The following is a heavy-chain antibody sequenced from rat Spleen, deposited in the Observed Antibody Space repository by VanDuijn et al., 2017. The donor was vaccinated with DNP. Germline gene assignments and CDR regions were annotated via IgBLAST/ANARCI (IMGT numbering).Heavy chain of an antibody. D-gene: IGHD1-11*01. V-gene: IGHV3-1*01. CDR1: GYPITSNY. CDR3: ARYSTEGPLDY. J-gene: IGHJ2*01. CDR2: ISYSGST. Sequence: EVQLQESGPGLVKPSQSLSLTCSVTGYPITSNYWGWIRKFPGNKMEWIGHISYSGSTSYNPSLKSRISITRDTSKNQFFLQLNSVTTEDTATYYCARYSTEGPLDYWGQGVMVTVSS.